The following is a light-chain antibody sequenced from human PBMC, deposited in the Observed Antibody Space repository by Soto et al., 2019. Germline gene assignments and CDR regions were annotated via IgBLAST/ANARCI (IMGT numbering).Light chain of an antibody. Sequence: QSVLTQPPSVSGAPGQRVTISCTGSSSNIGAGYDVHWYQQLPGTAPKLLIYGNSNRPSGVPDRFSGSKSGTSASLAITRLQAEDEADYYCQSYDSSLGYVFGTGTKLTVL. CDR3: QSYDSSLGYV. V-gene: IGLV1-40*01. CDR2: GNS. CDR1: SSNIGAGYD. J-gene: IGLJ1*01.